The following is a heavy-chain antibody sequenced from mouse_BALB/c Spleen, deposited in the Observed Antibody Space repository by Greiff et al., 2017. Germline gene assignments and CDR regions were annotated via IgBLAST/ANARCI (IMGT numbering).Heavy chain of an antibody. Sequence: VQLQESGPELVRPGVSVKISCKGSGYTFTDYAMHWVKQSHAKSLEWIGVISTYYGNTNYNQKFKGKATMTVDKSSSTAYMELARLTSEDSAIYYCARSYTMITTTGYYAMDYWGQGTSVTVSS. V-gene: IGHV1-67*01. CDR1: GYTFTDYA. CDR2: ISTYYGNT. J-gene: IGHJ4*01. D-gene: IGHD2-4*01. CDR3: ARSYTMITTTGYYAMDY.